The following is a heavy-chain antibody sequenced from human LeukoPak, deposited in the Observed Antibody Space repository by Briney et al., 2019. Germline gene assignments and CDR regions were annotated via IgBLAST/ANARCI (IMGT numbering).Heavy chain of an antibody. CDR1: GYTFTSYG. Sequence: ASVKVSCKASGYTFTSYGISWVRQAPGQGLEWMGWISAYNGNTNYAQKLQGRVTMTTDTSTSTAYMELRSLRSDDTAVYYCARDRWDFGDFWSGHYWGIDYWGQGTLVTVSS. CDR2: ISAYNGNT. D-gene: IGHD3-3*01. CDR3: ARDRWDFGDFWSGHYWGIDY. J-gene: IGHJ4*02. V-gene: IGHV1-18*01.